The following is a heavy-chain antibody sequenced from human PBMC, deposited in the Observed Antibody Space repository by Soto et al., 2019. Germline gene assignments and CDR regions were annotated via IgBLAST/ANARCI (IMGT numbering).Heavy chain of an antibody. J-gene: IGHJ4*02. CDR1: GFRLSDYE. D-gene: IGHD2-21*01. CDR2: ISRSGDTI. Sequence: GGTLRLACAVSGFRLSDYEMSWIRQAPGKGPEWVSFISRSGDTIYYVDSVKGRFSISRDNAKNSVYLQVRSLRAEDTAVYYCAKDPEYSGFFDYWGQGTLVTVSS. V-gene: IGHV3-11*01. CDR3: AKDPEYSGFFDY.